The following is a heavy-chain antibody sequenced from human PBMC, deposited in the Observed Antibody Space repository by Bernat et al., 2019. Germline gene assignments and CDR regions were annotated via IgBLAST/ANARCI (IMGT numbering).Heavy chain of an antibody. CDR2: ISYDGSNK. J-gene: IGHJ5*02. CDR1: GFTFSSYA. D-gene: IGHD3-22*01. CDR3: ARHYHAYYYDSSELNWFDP. V-gene: IGHV3-30-3*01. Sequence: QVQLVESGGGVVQPGRSLRLSCAASGFTFSSYAMHWVRQAPGKGLEWVAVISYDGSNKYYADSVKGRFTISRDNSKNTLYLQMNSLRAEDTAVYYCARHYHAYYYDSSELNWFDPWGQGTLVTVSS.